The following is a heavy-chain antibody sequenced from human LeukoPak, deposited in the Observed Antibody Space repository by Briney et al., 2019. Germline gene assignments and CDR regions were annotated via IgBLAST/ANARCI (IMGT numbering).Heavy chain of an antibody. J-gene: IGHJ4*02. CDR3: ARDPHSSSSSRGDDDY. CDR2: IYYSGST. V-gene: IGHV4-39*07. CDR1: GGSISSSSYY. D-gene: IGHD6-6*01. Sequence: SETLSLTCTVSGGSISSSSYYWGWIRQPPGKGLEWIGSIYYSGSTYYNPSLKSRVTISVDTSKNQFSLKLSSVTAADTAVYYCARDPHSSSSSRGDDDYWGQGTLVTVSS.